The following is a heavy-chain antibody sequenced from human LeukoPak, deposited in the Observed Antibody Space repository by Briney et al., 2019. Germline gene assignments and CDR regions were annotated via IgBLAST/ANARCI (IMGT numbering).Heavy chain of an antibody. CDR1: GFTVSNSY. Sequence: GGSLRLSCAASGFTVSNSYMNWVRQAPGKGLEWVSAIQSGGTIYYGDSVKGRFTISRDNSKNTLYLQTNSLRVEDTAVYYCVREMTGGYFDSWGQGTLVTVSS. J-gene: IGHJ4*02. CDR2: IQSGGTI. V-gene: IGHV3-66*01. CDR3: VREMTGGYFDS.